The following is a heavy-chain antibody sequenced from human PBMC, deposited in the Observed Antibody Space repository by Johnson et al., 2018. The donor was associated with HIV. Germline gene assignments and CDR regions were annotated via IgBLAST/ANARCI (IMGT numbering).Heavy chain of an antibody. CDR2: INWNGGST. CDR3: ARLTTSADGGAFDI. J-gene: IGHJ3*02. V-gene: IGHV3-20*04. Sequence: VQLVESGGGVVRPGGSLRLSCAASGFTFDDYAMSWVRQVPGKGLAWVSGINWNGGSTGYADSVKGRFTLSRDNAKNSLYLQMNSLRAEDTAVYYCARLTTSADGGAFDIWGQGTMVTVSS. D-gene: IGHD1-14*01. CDR1: GFTFDDYA.